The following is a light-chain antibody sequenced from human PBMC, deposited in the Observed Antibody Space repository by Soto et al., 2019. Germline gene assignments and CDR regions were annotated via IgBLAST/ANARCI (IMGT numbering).Light chain of an antibody. CDR2: DAS. Sequence: DIQMTQSPSSLSASVGDRVTITCQACQGISKFLNWYQQKPGKAPKLLIFDASDLETGVPSRFSGHRSGTDFSFTISSLQPEDIATYYCQQYDNYPLTFGGGTKVEVK. J-gene: IGKJ4*01. V-gene: IGKV1-33*01. CDR1: QGISKF. CDR3: QQYDNYPLT.